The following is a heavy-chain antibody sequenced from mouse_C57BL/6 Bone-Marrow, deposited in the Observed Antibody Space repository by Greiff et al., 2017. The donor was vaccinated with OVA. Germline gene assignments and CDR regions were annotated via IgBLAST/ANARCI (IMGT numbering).Heavy chain of an antibody. Sequence: QVQLQQSGAELVRPGSSVKLSCKASGYTFTSYWMDWVKLRPGQGLEWIGNIYPSDSETHYNQKFKDKATLTVDKSSSTAYMQLSSLTSEDSAVYYCARSRGLRRGFAYWGQGTLVTVSA. D-gene: IGHD2-4*01. CDR1: GYTFTSYW. CDR3: ARSRGLRRGFAY. J-gene: IGHJ3*01. V-gene: IGHV1-61*01. CDR2: IYPSDSET.